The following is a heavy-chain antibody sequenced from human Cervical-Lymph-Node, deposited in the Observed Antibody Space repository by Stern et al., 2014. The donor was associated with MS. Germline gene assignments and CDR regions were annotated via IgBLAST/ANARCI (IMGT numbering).Heavy chain of an antibody. V-gene: IGHV4-30-2*01. CDR3: ARSSTVTPNAFDI. D-gene: IGHD4-17*01. Sequence: LQLQESGSGLVKPLQTLYLTCAVSGGSISSGGYSWSWIRQPHGKGLVWLGYIYHSGSPYYHTSPESRATITPSRPMEQFSRQLSSVTAADTAVYYCARSSTVTPNAFDIWGQGTMVTVSS. CDR1: GGSISSGGYS. CDR2: IYHSGSP. J-gene: IGHJ3*02.